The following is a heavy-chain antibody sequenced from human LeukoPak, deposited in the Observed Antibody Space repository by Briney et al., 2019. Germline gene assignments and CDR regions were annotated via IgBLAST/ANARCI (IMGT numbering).Heavy chain of an antibody. Sequence: PGGSLRLSCAASGFTFTNCAMTWVRQAPGKGLEWVSAISGSGGSTYYADSVKGRFTISRDDSKNTLYLHMHSLRAEDTAVYYCAKLMGPLWFGESPRSFDYWGQGTLVTVTS. D-gene: IGHD3-10*01. J-gene: IGHJ4*02. CDR2: ISGSGGST. CDR3: AKLMGPLWFGESPRSFDY. CDR1: GFTFTNCA. V-gene: IGHV3-23*01.